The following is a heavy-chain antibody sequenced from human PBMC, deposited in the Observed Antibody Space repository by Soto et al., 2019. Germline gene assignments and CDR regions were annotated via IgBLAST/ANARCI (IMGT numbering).Heavy chain of an antibody. Sequence: SETLSLTCTVSGGSISSGGYYWSWIRQHPGKGLEWIGYIYYSGSTYYNPSLKSRVTISVDTSKNQFSLKLSSVTAADTAVYYCARDSGGNPLLYDYWGQGTLVTVSS. V-gene: IGHV4-31*02. CDR3: ARDSGGNPLLYDY. CDR1: GGSISSGGYY. D-gene: IGHD2-15*01. J-gene: IGHJ4*02. CDR2: IYYSGST.